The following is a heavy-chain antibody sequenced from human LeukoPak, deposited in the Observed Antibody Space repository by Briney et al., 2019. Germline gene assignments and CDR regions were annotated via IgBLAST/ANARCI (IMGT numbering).Heavy chain of an antibody. V-gene: IGHV3-23*01. CDR1: AFTFRGFI. D-gene: IGHD7-27*01. CDR3: ARRGDQGYMDV. CDR2: VTFHGEIP. Sequence: PGGSLRLSCAASAFTFRGFIVHWVRQAPGKGLEWVSSVTFHGEIPYYTGSVMGRFTISRDNARNTVSLRMSSLSAEDTAIYYCARRGDQGYMDVWGKGATVIVSS. J-gene: IGHJ6*03.